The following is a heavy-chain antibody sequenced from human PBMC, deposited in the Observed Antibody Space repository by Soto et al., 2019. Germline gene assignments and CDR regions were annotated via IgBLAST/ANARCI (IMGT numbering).Heavy chain of an antibody. CDR3: ARDILQGGASNY. Sequence: QVQLVQSGAEVKKPGASVKVSCKTSGYTFTSYDISWVRQAPGQGLEWMGWISAYNGNTIYAEKLQGRVTMTTATSTSTAYMELRSLRSDDTAVYYCARDILQGGASNYWGQGTLVTVSS. CDR1: GYTFTSYD. V-gene: IGHV1-18*01. CDR2: ISAYNGNT. J-gene: IGHJ4*02. D-gene: IGHD2-15*01.